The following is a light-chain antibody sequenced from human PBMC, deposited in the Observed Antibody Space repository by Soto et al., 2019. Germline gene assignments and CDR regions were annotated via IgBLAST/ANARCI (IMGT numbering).Light chain of an antibody. CDR2: EGS. V-gene: IGLV2-23*01. CDR1: SSDVGSYNL. Sequence: QSVLTQPASVSGSPGQSITISCTGTSSDVGSYNLVSWYQQHPGKAPKLMIYEGSKGPSGVSNRFSGSKSDNTASLTISGLRAEDEAHYHCCSYAGSRTFVFGGGTKLTVL. J-gene: IGLJ3*02. CDR3: CSYAGSRTFV.